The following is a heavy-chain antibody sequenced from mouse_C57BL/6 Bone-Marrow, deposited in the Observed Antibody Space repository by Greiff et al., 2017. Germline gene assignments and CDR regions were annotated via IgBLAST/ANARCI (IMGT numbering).Heavy chain of an antibody. Sequence: QVHVKQSGAELVKPGASVKLSCKASGYTFTSYWMHWVKQRPGQGLEWIGMIHPNSGSTNYNEKFKSKATLTVDKSSSTAYMQLSSLTSEDSAVYYCARGGYYPYWGQGTTLTVSS. CDR3: ARGGYYPY. CDR1: GYTFTSYW. V-gene: IGHV1-64*01. CDR2: IHPNSGST. J-gene: IGHJ2*01. D-gene: IGHD2-3*01.